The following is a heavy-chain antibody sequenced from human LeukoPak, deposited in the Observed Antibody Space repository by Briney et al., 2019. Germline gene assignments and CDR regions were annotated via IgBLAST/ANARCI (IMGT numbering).Heavy chain of an antibody. J-gene: IGHJ6*04. D-gene: IGHD3-10*02. CDR1: GFTFSDYW. CDR2: ISSDGSRV. Sequence: GGSLRLSCAASGFTFSDYWMHWVRQAPGKGLVWVSRISSDGSRVTYADSVKGRFTISRDNAKNTLYLQMNSLRAEDTAVYYCAELGITMIGGVWGKGTTVTISS. CDR3: AELGITMIGGV. V-gene: IGHV3-74*01.